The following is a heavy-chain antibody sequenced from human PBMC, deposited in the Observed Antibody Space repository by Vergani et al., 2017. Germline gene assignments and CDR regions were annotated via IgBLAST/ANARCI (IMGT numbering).Heavy chain of an antibody. Sequence: VQLVESGGGVVQPGRSLRLSCAASGFTFSNAWMSWVRQAPGKGLEWVGRIKSKTDGGTTDYAAPVKGRFTISRDDSKNTLYLQMNSLKTEDTAVYYCTTDYGDYGYYFDYWGQGTLVTVSS. V-gene: IGHV3-15*01. J-gene: IGHJ4*02. CDR3: TTDYGDYGYYFDY. CDR1: GFTFSNAW. D-gene: IGHD4-17*01. CDR2: IKSKTDGGTT.